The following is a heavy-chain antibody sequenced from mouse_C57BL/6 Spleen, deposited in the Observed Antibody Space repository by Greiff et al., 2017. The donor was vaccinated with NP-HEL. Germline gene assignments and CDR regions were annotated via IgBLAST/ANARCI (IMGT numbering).Heavy chain of an antibody. Sequence: EVKVEESGPELVKPGASVKISCKASGYSFTGYYMHWVKQSHGNILDWIGYIYPYNGVSSYNQKFKGKATLTVDKSSSTAYMELRSLTSEDSAVYYCARSKLGRGYFDYWGQGTTLTVSS. CDR1: GYSFTGYY. V-gene: IGHV1-31*01. D-gene: IGHD4-1*01. J-gene: IGHJ2*01. CDR3: ARSKLGRGYFDY. CDR2: IYPYNGVS.